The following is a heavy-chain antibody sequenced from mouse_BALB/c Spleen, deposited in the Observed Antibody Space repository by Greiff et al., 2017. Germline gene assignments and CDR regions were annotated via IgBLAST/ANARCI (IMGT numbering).Heavy chain of an antibody. V-gene: IGHV1S34*01. CDR3: AREAYGNYAFAY. D-gene: IGHD2-10*02. Sequence: LVKTGASVKISCKASGYSFTGYYMHWVKQSHGKSLEWIGYISCYNGATSYNQKFKGKATFTVDTSSSTAYMQFNSLTSEDSAVYYCAREAYGNYAFAYWGQGTLVTVSA. J-gene: IGHJ3*01. CDR2: ISCYNGAT. CDR1: GYSFTGYY.